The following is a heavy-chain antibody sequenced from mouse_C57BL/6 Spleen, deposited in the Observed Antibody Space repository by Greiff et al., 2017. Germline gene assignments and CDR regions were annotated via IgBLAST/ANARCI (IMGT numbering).Heavy chain of an antibody. CDR3: TRGPGTLYAMDY. CDR1: GYTFTDYE. Sequence: LVESGAELVRPGASVTLSCKASGYTFTDYEMHWVKQTPVHGLEWIGAIDPETGGTAYNQKFKGKAILTADKSSSTAYMELRSLTSEDSAVYYCTRGPGTLYAMDYWGQGTSVTVSS. CDR2: IDPETGGT. D-gene: IGHD4-1*01. V-gene: IGHV1-15*01. J-gene: IGHJ4*01.